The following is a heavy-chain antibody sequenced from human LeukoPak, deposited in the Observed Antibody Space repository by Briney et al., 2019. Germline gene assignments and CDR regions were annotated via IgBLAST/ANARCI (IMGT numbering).Heavy chain of an antibody. J-gene: IGHJ5*02. D-gene: IGHD1-26*01. V-gene: IGHV1-2*02. Sequence: ASVKVSCKASGYTFSDYYMHWVRQAPGQGLEWMGWINPNSGGTNYAQKFQGRVTMTRDTSISTAYMELSRLRSDDTAVYYCARVWMFGGSSFDPWGQGTLVTVSS. CDR3: ARVWMFGGSSFDP. CDR2: INPNSGGT. CDR1: GYTFSDYY.